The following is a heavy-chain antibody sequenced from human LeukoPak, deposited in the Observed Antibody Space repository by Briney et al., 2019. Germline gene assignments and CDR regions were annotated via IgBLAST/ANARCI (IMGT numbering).Heavy chain of an antibody. Sequence: GSLRLSCAASGFTFSSYGMHWVRQAPGKGLEWVAVISYDGSNKYYADSVKGRFTISRDNSKNTLYLQMNSLRAEDTAVYYCAKDSGYESGMDVWGQGTTVTVSS. CDR1: GFTFSSYG. J-gene: IGHJ6*02. D-gene: IGHD5-12*01. V-gene: IGHV3-30*18. CDR3: AKDSGYESGMDV. CDR2: ISYDGSNK.